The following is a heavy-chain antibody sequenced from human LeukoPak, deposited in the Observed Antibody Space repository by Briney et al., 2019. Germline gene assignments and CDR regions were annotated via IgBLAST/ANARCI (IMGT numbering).Heavy chain of an antibody. J-gene: IGHJ4*02. CDR3: AKDPYSNYDPYYLDY. Sequence: PGRSQTLSCAASGFTFSTYAMHWVRQAPGKGLEWVAFIRSDGSHKYYADSVKGRFTISRDNSKNTLYLQMYSLSAEDTATYYCAKDPYSNYDPYYLDYWGQGTLVTVSS. D-gene: IGHD4-11*01. CDR2: IRSDGSHK. CDR1: GFTFSTYA. V-gene: IGHV3-30*02.